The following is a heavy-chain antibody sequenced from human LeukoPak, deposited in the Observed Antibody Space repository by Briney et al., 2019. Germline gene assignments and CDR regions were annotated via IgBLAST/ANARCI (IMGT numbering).Heavy chain of an antibody. D-gene: IGHD3-10*01. CDR1: GGSLSRYY. Sequence: PSETLSLTCIVSGGSLSRYYWGWIRQPAGRGLEWIGRIYNSGNTNYNPSLKSRVTISVDTSKNQFSLKLNSVTAAATAVYYCARSGTYYNNWFDPWGQGTLVTVSS. CDR3: ARSGTYYNNWFDP. V-gene: IGHV4-4*07. CDR2: IYNSGNT. J-gene: IGHJ5*02.